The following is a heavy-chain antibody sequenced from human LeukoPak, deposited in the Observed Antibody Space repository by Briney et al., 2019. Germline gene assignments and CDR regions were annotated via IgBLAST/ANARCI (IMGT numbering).Heavy chain of an antibody. CDR1: GGSFSGYY. V-gene: IGHV4-34*01. CDR3: ARQMIVVSYYYYGMDV. Sequence: PSETLSLTCAVYGGSFSGYYWSWIRQPPGKGLEWIGEINHSGSTNYNPSLKSRVTISVDTSKNQFSLKLSSVTAADTAVYYCARQMIVVSYYYYGMDVWGQGTTVTVSS. J-gene: IGHJ6*02. D-gene: IGHD3-22*01. CDR2: INHSGST.